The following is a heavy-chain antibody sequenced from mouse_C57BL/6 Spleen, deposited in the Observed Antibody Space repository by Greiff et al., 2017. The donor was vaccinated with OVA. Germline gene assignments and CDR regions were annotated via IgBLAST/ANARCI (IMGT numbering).Heavy chain of an antibody. Sequence: EVQRVESGGGLVQPGGSLKLSCAASGFTFSDYGMAWVRQAPRKGPEWVAFISNLAYSIYYADTVTGRFTISRENAKNTLYLEMSSLRSEDTAMYYCARQGYYMYFDVWGTGTTVTVSS. CDR3: ARQGYYMYFDV. V-gene: IGHV5-15*01. CDR1: GFTFSDYG. CDR2: ISNLAYSI. J-gene: IGHJ1*03. D-gene: IGHD1-1*01.